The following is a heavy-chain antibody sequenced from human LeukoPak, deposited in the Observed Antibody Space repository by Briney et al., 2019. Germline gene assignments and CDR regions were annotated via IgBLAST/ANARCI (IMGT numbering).Heavy chain of an antibody. CDR2: IYHSGST. V-gene: IGHV4-30-2*01. Sequence: SETLSLTCAVSGGSISSGGYSWSWIRQPPGKGLEWIGYIYHSGSTYYNPSLKSRVTTSVDTSKNQFSLKLSSVTAADTAVYYCARFQGGSGYNEGFDYWGQGTLVTVSS. D-gene: IGHD3-22*01. CDR1: GGSISSGGYS. J-gene: IGHJ4*02. CDR3: ARFQGGSGYNEGFDY.